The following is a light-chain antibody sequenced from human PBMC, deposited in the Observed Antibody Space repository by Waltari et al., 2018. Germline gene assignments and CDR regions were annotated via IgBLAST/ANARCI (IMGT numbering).Light chain of an antibody. CDR2: NGD. V-gene: IGLV1-44*01. Sequence: QSVLTQPPSVSGTPGQRVTISCSGSNSNIGGNFVNWYQQLPGKAPKLRIYNGDQGPPGVPDRCSAAKSGTSAALAITGLQSEDEADYYCAVWDDSLGGVFGGGTKLTVL. CDR3: AVWDDSLGGV. J-gene: IGLJ3*02. CDR1: NSNIGGNF.